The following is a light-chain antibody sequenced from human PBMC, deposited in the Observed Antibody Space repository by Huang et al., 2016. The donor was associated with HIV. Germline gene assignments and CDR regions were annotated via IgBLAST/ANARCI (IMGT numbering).Light chain of an antibody. V-gene: IGKV1D-13*01. CDR2: DAS. CDR3: QQFNNYLT. Sequence: AIQLTQSPCSLSASVGDRVTITCRASQGISSALAWYQQKPGKAPKLLIYDASSLESGVPSRFSGSGSGTDFTLTISSLQPEDFATYYCQQFNNYLTFGQGTRLEIK. CDR1: QGISSA. J-gene: IGKJ5*01.